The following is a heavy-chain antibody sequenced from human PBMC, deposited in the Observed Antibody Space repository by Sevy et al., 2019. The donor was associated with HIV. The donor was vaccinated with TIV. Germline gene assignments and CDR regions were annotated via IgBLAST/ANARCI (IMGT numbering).Heavy chain of an antibody. D-gene: IGHD1-1*01. Sequence: GGSLRLSCAASGFTFTYYSMHWVRQAPGKGLEWVATISYDGSNRHYADSVQGRFTISRDNSKYSLFLQMNSLRAEDTAVYYCALERLYSNVAEYFQNWGQGTMVTVSS. CDR3: ALERLYSNVAEYFQN. CDR1: GFTFTYYS. J-gene: IGHJ1*01. V-gene: IGHV3-30-3*01. CDR2: ISYDGSNR.